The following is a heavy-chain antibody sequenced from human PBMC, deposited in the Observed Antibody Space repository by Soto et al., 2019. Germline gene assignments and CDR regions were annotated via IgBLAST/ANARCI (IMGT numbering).Heavy chain of an antibody. Sequence: SETLSLTCAVYGGSFSAYYWSWLRQPPGKGLEWIGEINHSGSTNYNPSLKSRVTISVDTSKNQFSLKLSSVTAADTAVYYCARDGDYYDSSGYYWRYFDEWGQGTLVTVSS. CDR2: INHSGST. CDR3: ARDGDYYDSSGYYWRYFDE. V-gene: IGHV4-34*01. CDR1: GGSFSAYY. D-gene: IGHD3-22*01. J-gene: IGHJ4*02.